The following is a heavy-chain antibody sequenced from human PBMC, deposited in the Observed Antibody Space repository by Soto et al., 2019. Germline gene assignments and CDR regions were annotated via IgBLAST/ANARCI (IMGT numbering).Heavy chain of an antibody. CDR1: GSTFSNYA. CDR2: ISSSSDNT. J-gene: IGHJ5*02. Sequence: GGPLRLSCAASGSTFSNYAMSWFPQAPGTGLEWVSAISSSSDNTYYADSVKGRFTISRANAKNTLFSQMDSLRADATAVYYWATDGYGSDVLGWFDPWGQGTLVTVSS. V-gene: IGHV3-23*01. CDR3: ATDGYGSDVLGWFDP. D-gene: IGHD5-12*01.